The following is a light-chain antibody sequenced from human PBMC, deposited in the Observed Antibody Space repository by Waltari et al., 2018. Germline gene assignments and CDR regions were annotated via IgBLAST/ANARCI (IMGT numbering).Light chain of an antibody. Sequence: NFMLTQPHSVSESPGKTVTIPCTRSSGSIASNYVQWYQQRPGSAPTTVIYEDNQRPSGVPARFSGSIDSSSNSASLTISGLKTEDEADYYCQSYDSSNRVFGGGTKLTVL. CDR1: SGSIASNY. CDR3: QSYDSSNRV. V-gene: IGLV6-57*03. CDR2: EDN. J-gene: IGLJ2*01.